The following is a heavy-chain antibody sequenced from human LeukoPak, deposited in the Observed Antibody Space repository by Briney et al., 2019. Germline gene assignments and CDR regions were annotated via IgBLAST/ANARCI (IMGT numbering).Heavy chain of an antibody. CDR3: ARGTNYYDSSGYYRAGNYYYYGMDV. Sequence: GVSLRLSCTASGFTFSNFWMGGVRQAPGKGLEWVANIKQDETEKFYLGSVKGRFTISRDNAKNSLYLQMNSLRAEDTAVYYCARGTNYYDSSGYYRAGNYYYYGMDVWGQGTTVTVSS. J-gene: IGHJ6*02. V-gene: IGHV3-7*03. D-gene: IGHD3-22*01. CDR1: GFTFSNFW. CDR2: IKQDETEK.